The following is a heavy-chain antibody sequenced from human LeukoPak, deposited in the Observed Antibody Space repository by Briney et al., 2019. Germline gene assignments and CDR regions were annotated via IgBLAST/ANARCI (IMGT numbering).Heavy chain of an antibody. CDR2: INPNSGGT. CDR3: ARLGDGYNVWNWVY. V-gene: IGHV1-2*02. D-gene: IGHD5-24*01. CDR1: GYTFTGYY. Sequence: ASVKVSCKASGYTFTGYYMHWVRQAPGQGLERMGWINPNSGGTNYAQKFQGRVTMTRDTSISTAYMELSRLRSDDTAVYYCARLGDGYNVWNWVYWGQGTLVTVSS. J-gene: IGHJ4*02.